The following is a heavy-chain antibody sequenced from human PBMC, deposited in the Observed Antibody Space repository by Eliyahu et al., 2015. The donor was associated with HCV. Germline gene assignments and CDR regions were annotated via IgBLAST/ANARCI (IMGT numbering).Heavy chain of an antibody. CDR2: IIPIFGTA. V-gene: IGHV1-69*01. Sequence: QVQLVQSGAEVKKPGSSVKVSCKASGGTFSSYAISWVRQAPGQGLEWMGGIIPIFGTANYAQKFQGRVTITADESTSTAYMELSSLRSEDTAVYYCARGRPMFGVVRHYYYYGMDVWGQGTTVTVSS. D-gene: IGHD3-3*02. CDR1: GGTFSSYA. J-gene: IGHJ6*02. CDR3: ARGRPMFGVVRHYYYYGMDV.